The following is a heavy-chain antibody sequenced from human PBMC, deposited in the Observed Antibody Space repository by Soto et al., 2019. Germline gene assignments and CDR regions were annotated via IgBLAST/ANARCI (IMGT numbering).Heavy chain of an antibody. J-gene: IGHJ6*02. V-gene: IGHV3-30*03. Sequence: GGSLRLSCAASGFTFSSYGMHWVRQAPGKGLEWVAVISYDGSNKYYADSVKGRFTISRDNSKNTLYLQMNSLRSEDTAVYYCARDLLILWDSGSPAGYYYYGMDVWGQGTTVTVSS. CDR2: ISYDGSNK. CDR3: ARDLLILWDSGSPAGYYYYGMDV. CDR1: GFTFSSYG. D-gene: IGHD1-26*01.